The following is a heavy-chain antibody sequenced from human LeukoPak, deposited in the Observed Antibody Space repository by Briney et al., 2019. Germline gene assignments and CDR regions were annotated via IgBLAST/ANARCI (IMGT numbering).Heavy chain of an antibody. J-gene: IGHJ4*02. CDR2: IKEDGSET. Sequence: PGGSLRLSCAASGFTFSSYWMSWVRQAPGKGLEWVANIKEDGSETYYVDSVRGRFTISRDNAKNSLYLQMIFLRAEDTAVYYCATRGNAVPGTTFAYWGQGTLVTVSS. D-gene: IGHD2/OR15-2a*01. CDR3: ATRGNAVPGTTFAY. CDR1: GFTFSSYW. V-gene: IGHV3-7*01.